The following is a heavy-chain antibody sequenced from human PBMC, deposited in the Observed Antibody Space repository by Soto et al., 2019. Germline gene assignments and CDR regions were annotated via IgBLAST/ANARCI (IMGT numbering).Heavy chain of an antibody. D-gene: IGHD1-7*01. CDR2: IMPIFRAP. Sequence: QVQLVQSGAEVKKPGSSVKVSCKASGGAFSDYAFSWVRQAPGQGLEWLGGIMPIFRAPDYAQKFQGRVTITAEEFTRTAYMEMNSLRSEDTAVYYCASWLKGPDIGNYAAGMDVWGQGTTVTVS. J-gene: IGHJ6*02. CDR1: GGAFSDYA. CDR3: ASWLKGPDIGNYAAGMDV. V-gene: IGHV1-69*12.